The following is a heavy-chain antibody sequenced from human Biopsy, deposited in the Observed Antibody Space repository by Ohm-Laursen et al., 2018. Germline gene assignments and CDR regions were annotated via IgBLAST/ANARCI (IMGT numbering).Heavy chain of an antibody. CDR2: IKRDGSQS. Sequence: SLRLSCTASGFAFSTYWMTWVRQAPGKGLEWVANIKRDGSQSNHADSVKGRFTISRDNAKNSLYLQMNSLRSEDTAVYYCVAYPSSGFFENNDDFAMDVWGQGTTVIVSS. CDR3: VAYPSSGFFENNDDFAMDV. V-gene: IGHV3-7*03. D-gene: IGHD6-19*01. CDR1: GFAFSTYW. J-gene: IGHJ6*02.